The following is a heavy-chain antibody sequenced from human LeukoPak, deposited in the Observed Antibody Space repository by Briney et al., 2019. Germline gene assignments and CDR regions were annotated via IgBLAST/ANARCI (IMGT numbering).Heavy chain of an antibody. CDR1: GFTVSSNY. Sequence: PGGSLRLSCAASGFTVSSNYMSWVRQAPGKGLEWVPVIYSGGSTYYADSVKGRFTISRDNSKNTLYLQMNSLRAEDTAVYYCASTNYYDSSGYGYWGQGTLVTVSS. CDR2: IYSGGST. J-gene: IGHJ4*02. V-gene: IGHV3-53*01. D-gene: IGHD3-22*01. CDR3: ASTNYYDSSGYGY.